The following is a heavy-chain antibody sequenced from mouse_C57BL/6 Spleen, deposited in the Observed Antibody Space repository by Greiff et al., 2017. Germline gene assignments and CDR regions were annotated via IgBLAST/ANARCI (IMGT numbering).Heavy chain of an antibody. CDR3: ARRRGYDYGWYFDV. CDR1: GYTFTSYW. Sequence: QVQLQQPGAELVKPGASVKMSCKASGYTFTSYWITWVKQRPGQGLEWIGDIYPGSGSTNYNEKFKSKATLTVDTSSSTAYMQLSSLTSEDSAVYYCARRRGYDYGWYFDVWGTGTTVTVSS. D-gene: IGHD2-4*01. V-gene: IGHV1-55*01. J-gene: IGHJ1*03. CDR2: IYPGSGST.